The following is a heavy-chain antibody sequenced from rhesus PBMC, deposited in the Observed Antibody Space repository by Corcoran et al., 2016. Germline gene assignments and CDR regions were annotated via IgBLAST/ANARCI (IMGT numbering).Heavy chain of an antibody. Sequence: QAQLRESGPGLLKPSETLFLTCTISDCSISGTYGWNWIRQSPGKGLVWIGVIGGISDLTYYTPFYKSRVTISKDTSQNKFILTLPTMTAADAAVYYCARGGDPVDWGQGVLVTVSS. V-gene: IGHV4-127*01. CDR2: IGGISDLT. D-gene: IGHD5-42*01. CDR3: ARGGDPVD. J-gene: IGHJ4*01. CDR1: DCSISGTYG.